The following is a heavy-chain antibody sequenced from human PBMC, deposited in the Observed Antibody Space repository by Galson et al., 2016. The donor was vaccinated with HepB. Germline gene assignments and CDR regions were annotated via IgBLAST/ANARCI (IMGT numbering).Heavy chain of an antibody. J-gene: IGHJ4*02. D-gene: IGHD3-10*01. CDR1: GLTIRHDQ. V-gene: IGHV3-30*18. Sequence: LRLSCAASGLTIRHDQMHWIRQVPGKGLEWVAVISYNGKEKYYGDSVKGRFVISRDNSKNTVPLQMNSLTTEDTAVYYCAKSRGSDQFFESWGQGALVTVSS. CDR3: AKSRGSDQFFES. CDR2: ISYNGKEK.